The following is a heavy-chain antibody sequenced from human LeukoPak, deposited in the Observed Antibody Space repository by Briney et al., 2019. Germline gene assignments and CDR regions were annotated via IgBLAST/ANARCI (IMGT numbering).Heavy chain of an antibody. V-gene: IGHV4-59*01. D-gene: IGHD3-10*01. Sequence: SEALSLTCSGSGGSITGYSWSWIRPTPGKGLEWIGYIYYNGDTHYNPFLNSRPSTSVDTPNKQFSLNLRSVTAADTAVYYCVRGPYGSSIPNWFDPWGQGLLVTVSS. CDR3: VRGPYGSSIPNWFDP. CDR1: GGSITGYS. CDR2: IYYNGDT. J-gene: IGHJ5*02.